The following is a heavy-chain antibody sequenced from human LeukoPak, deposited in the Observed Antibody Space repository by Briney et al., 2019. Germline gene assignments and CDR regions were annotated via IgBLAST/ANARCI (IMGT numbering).Heavy chain of an antibody. J-gene: IGHJ4*02. Sequence: SETLSLTCTVSGGSISSSSYYWGWIRQPPGKRLEWIGSIFYSGTTYYNPSLKSRVTISVDTSKDQFSLKLSSVTAADTAVYYCARHSDRDYGDQGIDYWGQGTLVTVSS. CDR3: ARHSDRDYGDQGIDY. D-gene: IGHD4-17*01. CDR2: IFYSGTT. CDR1: GGSISSSSYY. V-gene: IGHV4-39*01.